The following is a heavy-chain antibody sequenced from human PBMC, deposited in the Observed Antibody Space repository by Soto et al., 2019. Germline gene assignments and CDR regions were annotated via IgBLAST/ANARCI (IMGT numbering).Heavy chain of an antibody. CDR2: IWYDGSNK. CDR1: GFTFSSYG. CDR3: ARGGRGYSYGYYYYYGMDV. J-gene: IGHJ6*02. V-gene: IGHV3-33*01. D-gene: IGHD5-18*01. Sequence: GGSLRLSCAASGFTFSSYGMHWVRQAPGKGLEWVAVIWYDGSNKYYADSVKGRFTISRDNSKNTLYLQMNSLRAEDTAVYYCARGGRGYSYGYYYYYGMDVWGQGTTVTVSS.